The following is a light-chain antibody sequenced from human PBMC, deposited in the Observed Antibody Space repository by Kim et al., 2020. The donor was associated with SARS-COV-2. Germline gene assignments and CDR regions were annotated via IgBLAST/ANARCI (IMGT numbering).Light chain of an antibody. Sequence: APGKTARITCGGNNIGSKSVHWYQQKPGQAPVLVIYYDSDRPSGIPERFSGSNSGNTATLTISRVEAGDEADYYCQVWDSRSDHVVFGGGTQLTVL. CDR1: NIGSKS. J-gene: IGLJ2*01. CDR3: QVWDSRSDHVV. CDR2: YDS. V-gene: IGLV3-21*04.